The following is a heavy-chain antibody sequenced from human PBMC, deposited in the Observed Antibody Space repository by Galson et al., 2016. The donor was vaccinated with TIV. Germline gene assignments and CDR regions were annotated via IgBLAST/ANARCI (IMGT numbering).Heavy chain of an antibody. D-gene: IGHD3-3*01. CDR3: AKSSTLDLDFWSSYVNYLDH. Sequence: SLRLSCAASGFTFHNYAMTWVRQAPGKGLEWVSTTSGFGSVTYYTESVKVRFTISRDNSKDTLYLQMNRLTVEDTAVYYCAKSSTLDLDFWSSYVNYLDHWGQGVRVIVSS. CDR2: TSGFGSVT. V-gene: IGHV3-23*01. J-gene: IGHJ4*02. CDR1: GFTFHNYA.